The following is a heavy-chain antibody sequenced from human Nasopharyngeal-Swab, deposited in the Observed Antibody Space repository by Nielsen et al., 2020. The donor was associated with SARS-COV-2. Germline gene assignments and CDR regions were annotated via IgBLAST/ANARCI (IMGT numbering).Heavy chain of an antibody. CDR2: FDPEDGET. CDR1: GYSLIKIS. J-gene: IGHJ5*02. CDR3: ATGDPTVTTSNWFDP. Sequence: ASVKVSCKVSGYSLIKISMHRGRQAAGKGLEWMGGFDPEDGETIYAQKFQGRVTMTEDTSTGTAYMELSSLRSEDTAVYYCATGDPTVTTSNWFDPWGQGTLVTVSS. D-gene: IGHD4-17*01. V-gene: IGHV1-24*01.